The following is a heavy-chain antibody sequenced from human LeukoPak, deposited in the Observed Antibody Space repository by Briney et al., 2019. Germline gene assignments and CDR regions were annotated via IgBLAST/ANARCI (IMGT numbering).Heavy chain of an antibody. Sequence: GGSLRLSCAASGFTFSSYAMSRVRQALGKGLEWVSAISGSGGSTYYADSVKGRFTISRDNSKNTLYLQMNSLRAEDTAVYYCAKAQPPHYYGSGSYYPFDYWGQGTLVTVSS. D-gene: IGHD3-10*01. CDR2: ISGSGGST. V-gene: IGHV3-23*01. CDR1: GFTFSSYA. CDR3: AKAQPPHYYGSGSYYPFDY. J-gene: IGHJ4*02.